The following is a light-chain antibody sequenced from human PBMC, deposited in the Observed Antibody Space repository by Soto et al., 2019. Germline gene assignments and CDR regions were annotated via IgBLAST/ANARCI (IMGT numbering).Light chain of an antibody. CDR3: SSYAGSNNFV. CDR2: EVN. V-gene: IGLV2-8*01. J-gene: IGLJ1*01. Sequence: QSVLTQPPSASGSPGQLVTISCTGTSSDVGGYNYVSWYQQHPGKAPKLMIYEVNKRPSGVPDRFSGSKSGNTASLTVSGLQAEDEADYYCSSYAGSNNFVFGTGTKVTVL. CDR1: SSDVGGYNY.